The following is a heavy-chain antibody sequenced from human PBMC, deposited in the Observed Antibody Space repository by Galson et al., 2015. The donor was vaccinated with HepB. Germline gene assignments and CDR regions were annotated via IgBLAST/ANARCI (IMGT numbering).Heavy chain of an antibody. V-gene: IGHV3-21*01. CDR3: AREGLYYDFWSGRGDAFDI. D-gene: IGHD3-3*01. J-gene: IGHJ3*02. CDR2: ISSSSSYI. CDR1: GFTFSSYS. Sequence: SLRLSCAASGFTFSSYSMNWVRQAPGKGLEWVSSISSSSSYIYYADSVKGRFTISRDNAKNSLYLQMNSLRAEDTAVYYCAREGLYYDFWSGRGDAFDIWGQGTMVTVSS.